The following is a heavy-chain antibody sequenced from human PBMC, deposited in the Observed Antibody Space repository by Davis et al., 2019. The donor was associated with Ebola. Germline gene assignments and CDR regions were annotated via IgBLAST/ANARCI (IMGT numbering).Heavy chain of an antibody. CDR2: ISGSGGST. CDR1: GFTFSSYW. V-gene: IGHV3-23*01. J-gene: IGHJ5*02. CDR3: AKVRLNSGYVVH. D-gene: IGHD5-12*01. Sequence: GESLKISCAASGFTFSSYWMSWVRQAPGKGLEWVSAISGSGGSTYYADSVKGRFTISRDNSKNTLYLQMDSLRAEDTAVYYCAKVRLNSGYVVHWGQGTLVTVSS.